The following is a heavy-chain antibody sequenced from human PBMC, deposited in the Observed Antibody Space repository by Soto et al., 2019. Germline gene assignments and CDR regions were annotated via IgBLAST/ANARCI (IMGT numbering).Heavy chain of an antibody. Sequence: GGSMRLSCAASGLTVTGDYVTWVRQDPGKGLEWVSVIYNGGSTYYADSVKGRFTISRHNSKNTLYLDMNSLRLEDTALYYCARGVRGCLYWFDLWGRGTLVIVSS. CDR2: IYNGGST. J-gene: IGHJ5*02. CDR1: GLTVTGDY. V-gene: IGHV3-53*04. D-gene: IGHD6-13*01. CDR3: ARGVRGCLYWFDL.